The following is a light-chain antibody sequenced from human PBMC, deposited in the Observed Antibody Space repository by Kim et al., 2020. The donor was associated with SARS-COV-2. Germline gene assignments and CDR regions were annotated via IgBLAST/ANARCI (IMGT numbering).Light chain of an antibody. Sequence: EVVMTQSPATLSLSPGERATLSCRASQTVSSNFLAWYQQKPGQAPRLLIYDTSSRATGIPARFSGSGSGTEFTLTISTLQSEDFAVYYCQQYSNWPLTFGQGTKLEIK. J-gene: IGKJ1*01. CDR2: DTS. V-gene: IGKV3D-15*01. CDR1: QTVSSN. CDR3: QQYSNWPLT.